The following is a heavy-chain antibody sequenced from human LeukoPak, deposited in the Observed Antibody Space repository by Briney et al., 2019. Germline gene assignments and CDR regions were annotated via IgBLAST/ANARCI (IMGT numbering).Heavy chain of an antibody. D-gene: IGHD5-18*01. J-gene: IGHJ4*02. CDR2: ISSSSSTI. Sequence: GGSLRLSCAASGFTFSSYSMNWVRQAPGKGLEWVSYISSSSSTIYYADSVKGRFTISRDNAKNSLYLQMNSLRDEDTAVYYCARDEYSYGLSSSQGHDYWGQGTLVTVSS. V-gene: IGHV3-48*02. CDR3: ARDEYSYGLSSSQGHDY. CDR1: GFTFSSYS.